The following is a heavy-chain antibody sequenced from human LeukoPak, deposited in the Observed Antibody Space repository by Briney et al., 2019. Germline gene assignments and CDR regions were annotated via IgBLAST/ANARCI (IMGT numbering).Heavy chain of an antibody. J-gene: IGHJ4*02. V-gene: IGHV4-4*02. Sequence: SETLSLTCAVSGGSIGSSNWWSWFRQPPGKGLEWIGEIYHSGSTNYNPSLKSRVTISVDKSKNQFSLELSSVTAADTAVYYCARKLLTAYLDYWGQGTLVTVSS. CDR1: GGSIGSSNW. CDR2: IYHSGST. CDR3: ARKLLTAYLDY. D-gene: IGHD3-9*01.